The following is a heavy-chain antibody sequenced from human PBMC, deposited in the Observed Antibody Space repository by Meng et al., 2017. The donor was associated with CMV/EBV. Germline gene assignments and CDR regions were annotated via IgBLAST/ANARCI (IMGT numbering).Heavy chain of an antibody. J-gene: IGHJ4*02. V-gene: IGHV4-59*01. Sequence: SETLSLTCSVSGVSITSFYWTWVRQAPGKGLEWIGYVSYSGNTNYNPSFRSRVTISRETSRNQFSLHLTSVTAADTAVYFCARGAYNSFDSWGLGTLVTVSS. CDR3: ARGAYNSFDS. D-gene: IGHD5-24*01. CDR1: GVSITSFY. CDR2: VSYSGNT.